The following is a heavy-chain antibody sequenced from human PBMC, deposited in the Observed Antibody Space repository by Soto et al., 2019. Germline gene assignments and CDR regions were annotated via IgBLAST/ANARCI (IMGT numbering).Heavy chain of an antibody. CDR1: GYALSKLS. CDR3: ATGRPYDLYFYGMDV. J-gene: IGHJ6*02. CDR2: FEPEDDET. D-gene: IGHD3-16*01. V-gene: IGHV1-24*01. Sequence: ASVKVSCKVSGYALSKLSMHWVRQAPGKGLEWMGRFEPEDDETLYAHKFQGRVTMTEDTSTDTAYLELSSLRSEDTAVHYCATGRPYDLYFYGMDVWGQGTAVTVPS.